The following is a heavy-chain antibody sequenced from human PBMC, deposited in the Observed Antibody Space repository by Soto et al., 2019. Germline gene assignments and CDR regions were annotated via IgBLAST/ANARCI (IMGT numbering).Heavy chain of an antibody. Sequence: ASVKVSCKASGGTFSSYTISWVRQAPGQGLEWMGRIIPILGIANYAQKFQGRVTITADKSTSTAYMELSSLRSEDTAVYYCASPYDFWSGYSEYYYYGMDVWGQGTTVTVSS. CDR1: GGTFSSYT. J-gene: IGHJ6*02. CDR2: IIPILGIA. CDR3: ASPYDFWSGYSEYYYYGMDV. V-gene: IGHV1-69*02. D-gene: IGHD3-3*01.